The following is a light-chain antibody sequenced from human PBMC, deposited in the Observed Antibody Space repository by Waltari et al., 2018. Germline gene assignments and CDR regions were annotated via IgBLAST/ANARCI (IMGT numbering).Light chain of an antibody. V-gene: IGKV3-20*01. Sequence: EIVLTQSPGTLSLSPGERATLSCRASQSVSGRYLAWYQQRPGQSPRLLIHRASSRATGIPDRFSGSGSGTDFTLQIRRVEADDVGVYYCMQGLHLPLTFGGGTTVEMK. CDR2: RAS. CDR1: QSVSGRY. J-gene: IGKJ4*01. CDR3: MQGLHLPLT.